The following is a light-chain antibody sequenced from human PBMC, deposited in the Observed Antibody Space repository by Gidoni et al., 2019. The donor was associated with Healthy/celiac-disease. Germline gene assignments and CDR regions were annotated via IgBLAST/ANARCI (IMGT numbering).Light chain of an antibody. Sequence: SYELPQPPSVSVSPGQTASIPCSGDKLGDNYACWYQQKPGPSPVLVSDQYSKRPAGITERFSGSNSGNTATLTISGTQAMDEADYYCQAWDSSTAVFGGGTKLTVL. V-gene: IGLV3-1*01. J-gene: IGLJ2*01. CDR2: QYS. CDR1: KLGDNY. CDR3: QAWDSSTAV.